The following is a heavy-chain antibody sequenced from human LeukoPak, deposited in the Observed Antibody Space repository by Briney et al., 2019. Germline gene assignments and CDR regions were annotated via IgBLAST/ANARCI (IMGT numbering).Heavy chain of an antibody. D-gene: IGHD3-10*01. J-gene: IGHJ4*02. Sequence: SETLSLTCAVSDGSISSSNWWSWVRQPPGKGLEWIGEVYHSGSTNYNPSLKSRVTISVDKSKNQFSLKLSSVTAADTAVYYCASRITMVRGVLTRFDYWGQGTLVTVSS. V-gene: IGHV4-4*02. CDR3: ASRITMVRGVLTRFDY. CDR2: VYHSGST. CDR1: DGSISSSNW.